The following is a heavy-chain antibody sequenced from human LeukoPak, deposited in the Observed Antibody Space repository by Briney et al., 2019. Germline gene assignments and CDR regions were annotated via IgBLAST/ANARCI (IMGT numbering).Heavy chain of an antibody. CDR3: VRDVGGDYVPQRFET. J-gene: IGHJ5*01. CDR2: ISRSSSNI. D-gene: IGHD3-10*02. V-gene: IGHV3-11*01. CDR1: GFKFSDDY. Sequence: GGFLRLSCAASGFKFSDDYMSWIRQPPGKGLEWIAYISRSSSNIWSAASVRGRFSISRDNAKNSLFLQMDSLRVDDTAVYYCVRDVGGDYVPQRFETWGHGTLVIVSS.